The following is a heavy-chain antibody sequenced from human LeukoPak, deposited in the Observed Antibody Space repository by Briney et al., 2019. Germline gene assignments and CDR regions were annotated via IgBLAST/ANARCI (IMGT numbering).Heavy chain of an antibody. CDR2: ISYDGSNK. J-gene: IGHJ4*02. D-gene: IGHD6-13*01. Sequence: VGSLRLSCAASGFTFSSYGMHWVRQAPGKGLEWVAVISYDGSNKYYADSVKGRFTISRDNSKNTLYLQMNSLRAEDTAVYYCAKDLRAAAADYWGQGTLVTVSS. CDR1: GFTFSSYG. V-gene: IGHV3-30*18. CDR3: AKDLRAAAADY.